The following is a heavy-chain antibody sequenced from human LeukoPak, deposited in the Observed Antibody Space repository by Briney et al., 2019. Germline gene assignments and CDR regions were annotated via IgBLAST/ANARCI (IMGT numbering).Heavy chain of an antibody. V-gene: IGHV3-30*18. CDR2: ISYDGSNK. CDR1: GFTFSSYG. Sequence: GGSLRLSCAASGFTFSSYGMPWVRQAPGKGLEWVAVISYDGSNKYYADSVKGRFTISRDNSKNTLYLQMNSLRAEDTAVYYCAKSSSSTFDIWGQGTMVTVSS. CDR3: AKSSSSTFDI. D-gene: IGHD2-2*01. J-gene: IGHJ3*02.